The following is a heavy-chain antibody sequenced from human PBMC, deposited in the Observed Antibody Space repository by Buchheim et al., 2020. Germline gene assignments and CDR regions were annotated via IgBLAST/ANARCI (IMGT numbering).Heavy chain of an antibody. V-gene: IGHV1-18*04. CDR2: ISAYNGNT. J-gene: IGHJ6*02. D-gene: IGHD4-23*01. Sequence: QVQLVQSGAEVKKPGASVKVSCKASGYTFTSYGISWVRQAPGQGLEWMGWISAYNGNTNYAQKLQGRVTMTTDTSTNTAYLELRSLRSDDTAVYYCARDRDYGGKGFSYYYYGMDVWGQGTT. CDR3: ARDRDYGGKGFSYYYYGMDV. CDR1: GYTFTSYG.